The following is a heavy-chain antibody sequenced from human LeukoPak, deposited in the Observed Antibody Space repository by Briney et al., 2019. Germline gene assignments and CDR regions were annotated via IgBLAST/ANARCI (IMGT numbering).Heavy chain of an antibody. V-gene: IGHV1-24*01. Sequence: ASVKISCKVSGYTLTELSMHWVRQAPGKGLEWMGGFDPEDGETIYAQKFQGRVTMTEDTYTDTAYMELSSLRSEDTGVYYCATTNYDFWSGSSPAEYFQHWGQGTLVTVSS. CDR3: ATTNYDFWSGSSPAEYFQH. CDR1: GYTLTELS. CDR2: FDPEDGET. J-gene: IGHJ1*01. D-gene: IGHD3-3*01.